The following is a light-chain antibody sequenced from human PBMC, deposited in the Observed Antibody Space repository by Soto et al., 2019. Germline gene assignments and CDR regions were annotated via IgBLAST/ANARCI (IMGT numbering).Light chain of an antibody. Sequence: SALTQPASVSGSPGQSITISCTGTSSAVGSYNYVSWYQQHPGTAPKLMIYDVSDRPSGVSNRFSGSKSGNTASLTISGLQAEDEADYYCSSYTSSSTYVFGTGTKVTVL. CDR3: SSYTSSSTYV. J-gene: IGLJ1*01. CDR1: SSAVGSYNY. CDR2: DVS. V-gene: IGLV2-14*01.